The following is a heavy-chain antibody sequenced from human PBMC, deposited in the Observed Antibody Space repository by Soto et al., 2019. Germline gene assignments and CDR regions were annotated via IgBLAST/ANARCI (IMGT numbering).Heavy chain of an antibody. J-gene: IGHJ5*02. D-gene: IGHD3-9*01. CDR1: GGTFSSYT. CDR2: IIPILGIA. V-gene: IGHV1-69*04. CDR3: ARDYDILTEPWFDP. Sequence: ASVKVSCKASGGTFSSYTISWVRQAPGQGLEWMGRIIPILGIANYAQKFQGRVTITADKSTSTAYMELSSLRSEDTAVYYCARDYDILTEPWFDPWGQGTLVTSPQ.